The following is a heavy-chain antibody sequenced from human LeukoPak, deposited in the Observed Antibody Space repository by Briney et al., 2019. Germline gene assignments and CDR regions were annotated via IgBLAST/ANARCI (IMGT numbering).Heavy chain of an antibody. J-gene: IGHJ4*02. Sequence: SGTLSLTCAVYGGSFSGYYWSWIRQPPGKGLEWIGEINHSGSTNYNPSLKSRVTISVDTSKNQFSLKLSSVTAADTAVYYCARQTGSGLFILPGGQGTLVTVSS. CDR1: GGSFSGYY. V-gene: IGHV4-34*01. CDR2: INHSGST. D-gene: IGHD3/OR15-3a*01. CDR3: ARQTGSGLFILP.